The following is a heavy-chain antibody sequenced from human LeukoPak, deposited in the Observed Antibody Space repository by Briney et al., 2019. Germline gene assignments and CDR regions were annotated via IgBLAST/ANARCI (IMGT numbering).Heavy chain of an antibody. Sequence: SETLSLTCTVSGGSISSSSYYWGWIRPPPGKGLEWIGSIYYSGSTYYNPSLKSRVTISVDTSKNQFSLKLSSVTAADTAVYYCARRDTYYDFWSGYGYNWFDPWGQGTLVTVSS. CDR2: IYYSGST. J-gene: IGHJ5*02. CDR1: GGSISSSSYY. V-gene: IGHV4-39*01. D-gene: IGHD3-3*01. CDR3: ARRDTYYDFWSGYGYNWFDP.